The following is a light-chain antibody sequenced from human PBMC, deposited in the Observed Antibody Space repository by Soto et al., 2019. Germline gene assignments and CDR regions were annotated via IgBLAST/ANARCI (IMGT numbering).Light chain of an antibody. CDR3: SSHTSSTTLV. J-gene: IGLJ1*01. Sequence: QSVLTQPSSVSGSPGQSITISCTGTSSDVGGYNFVSWYQHHPGKAPKLMIYEVINRPSGVSTRFSGFKSGNTASLTISGLQAEDEADYYCSSHTSSTTLVFRTGTKVTVL. CDR1: SSDVGGYNF. V-gene: IGLV2-14*01. CDR2: EVI.